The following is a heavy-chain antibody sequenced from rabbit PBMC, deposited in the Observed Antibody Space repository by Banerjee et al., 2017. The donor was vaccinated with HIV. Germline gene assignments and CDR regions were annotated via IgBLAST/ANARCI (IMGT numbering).Heavy chain of an antibody. J-gene: IGHJ6*01. CDR1: GFSFSSSYY. CDR2: IYAGNSDNT. D-gene: IGHD4-2*01. V-gene: IGHV1S40*01. Sequence: QSLEVSGGDLGKPGASLTLTCTASGFSFSSSYYMCWVRQAPGKGLEWIACIYAGNSDNTYYASWAKGQFTISKSSSTTVTLQMPSLTVADTATYFCARAAGSNDWGIYYGMDLWGPGTLVTVS. CDR3: ARAAGSNDWGIYYGMDL.